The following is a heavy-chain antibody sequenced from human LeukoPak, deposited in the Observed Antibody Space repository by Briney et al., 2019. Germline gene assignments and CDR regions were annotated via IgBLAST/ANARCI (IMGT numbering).Heavy chain of an antibody. CDR2: IYTSGST. CDR3: ARSPGPMTGFFDY. Sequence: SQTLSLTCTVSGGSISSGSYYWSWIRQPAGKGLEWIGRIYTSGSTNYNPSLKSRLNISVHASKNQFSLKLSSVTVSDTAVYYCARSPGPMTGFFDYWGQGTLVTVSS. D-gene: IGHD1-1*01. V-gene: IGHV4-61*02. J-gene: IGHJ4*02. CDR1: GGSISSGSYY.